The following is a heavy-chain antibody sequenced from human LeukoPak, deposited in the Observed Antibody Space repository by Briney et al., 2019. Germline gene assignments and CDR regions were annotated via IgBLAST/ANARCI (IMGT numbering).Heavy chain of an antibody. CDR2: INRGGRST. CDR1: GFTFSSDW. V-gene: IGHV3-74*01. Sequence: GGSLRLSCAASGFTFSSDWMHWVRQAPRKGLVWVSRINRGGRSTTYADSVKGRFTISRDNAKNTLYLQMNSLRAEDTAVYYCARHPYDILTGPSFDYWGQGTLVTVSS. J-gene: IGHJ4*02. CDR3: ARHPYDILTGPSFDY. D-gene: IGHD3-9*01.